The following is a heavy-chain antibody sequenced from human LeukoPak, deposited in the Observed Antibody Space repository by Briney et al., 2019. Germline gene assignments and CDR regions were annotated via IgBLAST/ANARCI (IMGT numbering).Heavy chain of an antibody. CDR1: GGSISSSSYY. V-gene: IGHV4-39*01. J-gene: IGHJ4*02. D-gene: IGHD1-26*01. CDR2: IYYSGST. CDR3: ARITLYQWELLQEFDY. Sequence: KSSETLSLTCTVSGGSISSSSYYWGWIRQPPGKGLEWIGSIYYSGSTYYNPSLKSRVTISVDTSKNQFSLKLSSVTAADTAVYYCARITLYQWELLQEFDYWGQGTLVTVSS.